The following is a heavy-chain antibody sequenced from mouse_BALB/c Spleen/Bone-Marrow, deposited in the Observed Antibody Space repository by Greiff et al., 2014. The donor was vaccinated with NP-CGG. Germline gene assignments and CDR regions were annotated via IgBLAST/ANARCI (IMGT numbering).Heavy chain of an antibody. CDR3: ARDKNYGSYWYFDV. J-gene: IGHJ1*01. D-gene: IGHD1-1*02. V-gene: IGHV7-3*02. CDR2: IRNKANGYTT. Sequence: EVMLVESGGGLVQPGGSLRLSCATSGFTFTDYYMSWVRQPPGKALEWLGFIRNKANGYTTEYSASVKGRFTISRDNSQSILYLQMNPLRAEDSATYYCARDKNYGSYWYFDVWGAGTTVTVSS. CDR1: GFTFTDYY.